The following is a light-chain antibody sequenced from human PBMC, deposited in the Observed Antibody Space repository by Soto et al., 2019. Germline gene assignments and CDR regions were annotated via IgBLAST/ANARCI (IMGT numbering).Light chain of an antibody. V-gene: IGLV2-14*01. CDR1: TSDIGGYDY. J-gene: IGLJ2*01. CDR3: SSYSTSNFMV. Sequence: QSALTQPASVSASPGQSITVSCTGTTSDIGGYDYVSWYQQHPGKAPKLLIYEVRNRPSGVSYRFSGSKSANTASLTISGLQAEDEADYFCSSYSTSNFMVFGGRTKLTVL. CDR2: EVR.